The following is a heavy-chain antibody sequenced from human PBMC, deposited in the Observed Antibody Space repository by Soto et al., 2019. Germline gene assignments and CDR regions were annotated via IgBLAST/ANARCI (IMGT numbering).Heavy chain of an antibody. Sequence: SETLSLTCTVSGGSISSSSYYWGWIRQPPGKGLEWIGSIYYSGSTYYNPSLKSRVTISVDTSKNQFSLKLSSVTAADTAVYYCARVPKGNWFDPWGQGTLVTVSS. D-gene: IGHD1-1*01. CDR3: ARVPKGNWFDP. V-gene: IGHV4-39*01. CDR1: GGSISSSSYY. J-gene: IGHJ5*02. CDR2: IYYSGST.